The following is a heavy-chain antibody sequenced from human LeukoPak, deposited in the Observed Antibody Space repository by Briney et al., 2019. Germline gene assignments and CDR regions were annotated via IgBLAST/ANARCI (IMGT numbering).Heavy chain of an antibody. CDR2: IIASGSNT. CDR1: GFTFNNHA. Sequence: PGGSLRLSCAASGFTFNNHAMSCVRQAPGEGVEWGSLIIASGSNTYYAGSVKGRFIISRDNSKNTLNLQMSDLRAEDTALYYCARGIYDYALDFWGEGALVTVSS. V-gene: IGHV3-23*01. D-gene: IGHD4/OR15-4a*01. J-gene: IGHJ4*02. CDR3: ARGIYDYALDF.